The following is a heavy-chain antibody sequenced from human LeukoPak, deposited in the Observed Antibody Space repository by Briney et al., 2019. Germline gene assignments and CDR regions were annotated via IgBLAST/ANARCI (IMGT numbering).Heavy chain of an antibody. CDR2: ISAYNGNT. V-gene: IGHV1-18*01. Sequence: ASVKDSCKASGYTFTSYGISWVRQAPGQGLERMGWISAYNGNTNYAQKLQGRVTMTTDTSTSTAYMELRSLRSDDTAVYYCARDLFGPGATNFDYWGQGTLVTVSS. D-gene: IGHD1-26*01. J-gene: IGHJ4*02. CDR3: ARDLFGPGATNFDY. CDR1: GYTFTSYG.